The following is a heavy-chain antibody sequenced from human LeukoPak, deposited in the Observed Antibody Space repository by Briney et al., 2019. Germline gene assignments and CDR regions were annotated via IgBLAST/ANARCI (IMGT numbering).Heavy chain of an antibody. V-gene: IGHV1-69*04. CDR1: GYTFTSYG. CDR2: IIPILGIA. D-gene: IGHD1-1*01. Sequence: ASVKVSCKASGYTFTSYGISWVRQAPGQGLEWMGRIIPILGIANYAQKFQGRVTITADKSTSTAYMELSSLRSEDTAVYYCARLGWDDVRAFDIWGQGTMVTVSS. CDR3: ARLGWDDVRAFDI. J-gene: IGHJ3*02.